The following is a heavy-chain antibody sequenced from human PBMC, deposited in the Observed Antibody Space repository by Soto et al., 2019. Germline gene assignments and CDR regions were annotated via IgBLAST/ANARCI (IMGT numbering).Heavy chain of an antibody. V-gene: IGHV1-69*02. CDR2: IIPILGIA. CDR1: GGTFSGYT. Sequence: LVKFSCKASGGTFSGYTISWVRQAPGQGVEWMGRIIPILGIANYAQKFQGRVTITADKSTSTAYMELSSLRSEDTAVYYCARGRAHYDILTGYYKDSYGMDVWGQGTTVTVSS. CDR3: ARGRAHYDILTGYYKDSYGMDV. J-gene: IGHJ6*02. D-gene: IGHD3-9*01.